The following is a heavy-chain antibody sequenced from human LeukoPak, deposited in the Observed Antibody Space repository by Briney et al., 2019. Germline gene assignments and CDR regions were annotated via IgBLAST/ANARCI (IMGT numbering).Heavy chain of an antibody. Sequence: ATVKISCKVSGHTFTDYYMHWVQQAPGKGLEWMGLVDPEDGETIYAEKFQGRVTITADTSTDTAYMELSSLRSEDTAVYYCARAPGGGGNGDYYYYYYMDVWGKGTTVTVSS. V-gene: IGHV1-69-2*01. D-gene: IGHD4-23*01. J-gene: IGHJ6*03. CDR2: VDPEDGET. CDR3: ARAPGGGGNGDYYYYYYMDV. CDR1: GHTFTDYY.